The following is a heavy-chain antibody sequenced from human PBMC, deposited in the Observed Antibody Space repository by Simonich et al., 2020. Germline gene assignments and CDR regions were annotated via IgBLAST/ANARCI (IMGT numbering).Heavy chain of an antibody. CDR1: GFTFSSYA. CDR3: AKDLGERITMIVVVIDAFDI. J-gene: IGHJ3*02. V-gene: IGHV3-23*01. D-gene: IGHD3-22*01. Sequence: GGGLVQPGGSLRLSCAASGFTFSSYAMSWVRPAPGKGLEWVSAFSGSGGNTYYADSGKGRFTISRDNSKNTLYLQMNSLRAEDTTVYYCAKDLGERITMIVVVIDAFDIWGQGTKVTVSS. CDR2: FSGSGGNT.